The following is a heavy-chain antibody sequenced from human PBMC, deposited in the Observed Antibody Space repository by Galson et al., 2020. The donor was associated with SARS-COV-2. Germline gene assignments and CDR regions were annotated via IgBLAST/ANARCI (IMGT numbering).Heavy chain of an antibody. CDR3: ARVIGSWYGMDV. CDR2: ISYDGSNK. D-gene: IGHD3-10*01. J-gene: IGHJ6*02. Sequence: GESLKISCAASGFTFSSYGMHWVRQAPGKGLEWVAVISYDGSNKYYADSVKGRFTISRDNSKNTLYLQMNSLRAEDTAVYYCARVIGSWYGMDVWGQGTTVTVSS. CDR1: GFTFSSYG. V-gene: IGHV3-30*03.